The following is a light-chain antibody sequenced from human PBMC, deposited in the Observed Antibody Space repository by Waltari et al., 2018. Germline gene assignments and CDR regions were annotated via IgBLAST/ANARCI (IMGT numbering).Light chain of an antibody. CDR1: ALPKQY. J-gene: IGLJ2*01. CDR2: KDT. Sequence: SYELTQPPSVSVSPGQTAKNPCSGDALPKQYTYWYQQKPGQAPLLVIYKDTERPSGIPERFSGSSSGTTVTLTISGVQAEDEADYYCLSAYSGGSQGVFGGGTKLTVL. V-gene: IGLV3-25*03. CDR3: LSAYSGGSQGV.